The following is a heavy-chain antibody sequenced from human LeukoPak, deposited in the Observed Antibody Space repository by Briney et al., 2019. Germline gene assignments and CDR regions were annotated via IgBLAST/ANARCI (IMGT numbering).Heavy chain of an antibody. CDR3: ARRRYGDYGYFDY. Sequence: SETLFLTCAVYGGSFSGYYWSWIRQPPGKGLEWIGEISHSGSTNYNPSLKSRFTTSVDTSKNQVSLRLISVTAADTAVYYCARRRYGDYGYFDYWGQGTLVTVSS. V-gene: IGHV4-34*01. CDR2: ISHSGST. CDR1: GGSFSGYY. J-gene: IGHJ4*02. D-gene: IGHD4-17*01.